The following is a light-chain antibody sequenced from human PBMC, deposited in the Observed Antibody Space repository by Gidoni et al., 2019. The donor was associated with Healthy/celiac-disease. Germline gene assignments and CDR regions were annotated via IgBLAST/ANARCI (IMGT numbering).Light chain of an antibody. V-gene: IGKV1-9*01. J-gene: IGKJ4*01. CDR1: QGISSY. CDR2: AAS. Sequence: DIQLTQSPSFLSASVGDRVTITCRASQGISSYLAWYQQKPGKAPKLLISAASTLQSGVPSRFSGSGSGTEFTLTISSLQPEDFATYYCQQLNSDPLTFGGGTKVEIK. CDR3: QQLNSDPLT.